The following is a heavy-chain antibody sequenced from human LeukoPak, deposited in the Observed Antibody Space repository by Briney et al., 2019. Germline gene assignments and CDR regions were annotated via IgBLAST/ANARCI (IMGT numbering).Heavy chain of an antibody. CDR3: ARGPYYDILTGYYRYYYGMDV. CDR2: IYPGDSDT. J-gene: IGHJ6*02. CDR1: GYSFTGYW. D-gene: IGHD3-9*01. V-gene: IGHV5-51*01. Sequence: GESLKISCKGSGYSFTGYWIGWVRQMPGKGLEWMGIIYPGDSDTRYSPSFQGQVTISADKSISTAYLQWSSLKASDTAMYYCARGPYYDILTGYYRYYYGMDVWGQGTTVTVSS.